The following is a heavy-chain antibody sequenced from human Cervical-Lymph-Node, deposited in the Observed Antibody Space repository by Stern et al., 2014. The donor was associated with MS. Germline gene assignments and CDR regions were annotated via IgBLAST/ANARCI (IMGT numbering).Heavy chain of an antibody. J-gene: IGHJ2*01. Sequence: QVQLEESGPGLVKPSETLSLTCTVSGGSITNRDYWGWIRQSPGKGLEWIGSVYYSGITYYRPSLKSRATISIDTSRNQFFLRLTFGTATDTAVYFCARGVTAVTNYVPNWCFDLWGRGTLVTVSS. CDR1: GGSITNRDY. D-gene: IGHD4-11*01. CDR2: VYYSGIT. CDR3: ARGVTAVTNYVPNWCFDL. V-gene: IGHV4-39*02.